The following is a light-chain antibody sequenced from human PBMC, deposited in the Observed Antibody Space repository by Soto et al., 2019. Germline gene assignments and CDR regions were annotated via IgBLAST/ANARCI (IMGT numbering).Light chain of an antibody. CDR1: QSVISIY. V-gene: IGKV3-20*01. J-gene: IGKJ1*01. CDR3: HNYASATGT. Sequence: EMMLTQSPGTLSLSPGEGATLSCRASQSVISIYLAWYQQKPGQAPRLLLYGASSRATGIPDRFSGSGSCTYFSLTNSRLEPEAFAVYYCHNYASATGTFCDGTKLEIK. CDR2: GAS.